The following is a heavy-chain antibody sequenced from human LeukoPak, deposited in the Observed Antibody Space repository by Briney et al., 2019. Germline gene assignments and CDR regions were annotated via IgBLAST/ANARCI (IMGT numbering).Heavy chain of an antibody. D-gene: IGHD2-15*01. J-gene: IGHJ4*02. CDR1: GFTFSRYW. V-gene: IGHV3-23*01. CDR2: ISSSGLST. Sequence: GGSLRLSCAASGFTFSRYWMHWVRQAPGKGLEWVSAISSSGLSTHYADSVKGRFTVSRDNSNNTLYLQMNSLRAEDTAVYYCVKDLVTRGGGTFCDYWGQGTLVTVSS. CDR3: VKDLVTRGGGTFCDY.